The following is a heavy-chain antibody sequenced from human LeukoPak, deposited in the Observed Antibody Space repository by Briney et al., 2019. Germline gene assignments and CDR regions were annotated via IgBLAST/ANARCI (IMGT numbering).Heavy chain of an antibody. Sequence: PGGSLRLSCTASGFTLGGHDMHWVRQTPGDGLEWVAAVSAGHHASYAGSVKGRFTVSREDAKNSLYLQMNSLRAGDTAVYYCVREARGYHYTYFDYWGQGSLVTVSS. J-gene: IGHJ4*02. CDR3: VREARGYHYTYFDY. D-gene: IGHD5-18*01. CDR1: GFTLGGHD. V-gene: IGHV3-13*01. CDR2: VSAGHHA.